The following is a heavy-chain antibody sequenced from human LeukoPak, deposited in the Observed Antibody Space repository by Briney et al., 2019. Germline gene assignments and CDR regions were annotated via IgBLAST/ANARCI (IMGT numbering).Heavy chain of an antibody. V-gene: IGHV1-69*01. D-gene: IGHD3-10*01. CDR2: SIPIFGTA. J-gene: IGHJ4*02. CDR1: GGTFSSYA. CDR3: AYGSGSHPYYFDY. Sequence: ASVKVSCKASGGTFSSYAISWVRQAPGQGLEWMGVSIPIFGTATYAQKFQGRVTITADESTSTAYMELSSLRSEDTAVYYCAYGSGSHPYYFDYWGQGTLVTVSS.